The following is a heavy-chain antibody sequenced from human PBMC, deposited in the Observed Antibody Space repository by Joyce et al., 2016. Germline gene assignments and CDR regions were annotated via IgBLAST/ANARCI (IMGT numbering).Heavy chain of an antibody. CDR1: GYTFTSYS. CDR2: INTNTGNP. CDR3: VRGDWFAP. V-gene: IGHV7-4-1*02. Sequence: QVQLVQSGSEVKKPGASVKVSCKASGYTFTSYSINWVRQAPGQGLEWMGWINTNTGNPTYAQGFTGRFVFSLDTSDSTAYLEISSLRSDDTAMYYCVRGDWFAPWGQGALLIVSS. J-gene: IGHJ5*02.